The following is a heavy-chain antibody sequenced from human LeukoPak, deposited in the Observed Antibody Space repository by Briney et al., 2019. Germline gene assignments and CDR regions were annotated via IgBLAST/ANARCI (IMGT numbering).Heavy chain of an antibody. D-gene: IGHD3-3*01. J-gene: IGHJ5*02. CDR2: IRYDGSNK. V-gene: IGHV3-30*02. CDR3: AKEPPQYYDFWSGFWFDP. CDR1: GFTFSSYW. Sequence: PGGSLRLSCAASGFTFSSYWMSWVRQAPGKGLEWVAFIRYDGSNKYYADSVKGRFTISRDNSKNTLYLQMNSLRAEDTAVYYCAKEPPQYYDFWSGFWFDPWGQGTLVTVSS.